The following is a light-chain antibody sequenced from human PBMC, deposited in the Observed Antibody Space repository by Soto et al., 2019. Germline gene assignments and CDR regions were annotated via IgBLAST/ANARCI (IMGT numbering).Light chain of an antibody. J-gene: IGKJ2*01. Sequence: EIVMTQSPGTLSVSPGERATLSCRASQSVGSSLAWYQQKPGQAPRLLIYGASTRATGIPAKFSGRGSGTEFTLTISSLEYEDFAVYYCQQYNNWPPVYTFGQGTKLEIK. CDR2: GAS. V-gene: IGKV3-15*01. CDR1: QSVGSS. CDR3: QQYNNWPPVYT.